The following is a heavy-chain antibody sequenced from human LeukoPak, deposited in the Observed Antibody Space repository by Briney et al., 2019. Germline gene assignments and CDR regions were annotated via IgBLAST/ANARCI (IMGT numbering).Heavy chain of an antibody. J-gene: IGHJ4*02. CDR2: ICSHNDNA. CDR1: GYILTNYG. D-gene: IGHD3-9*01. CDR3: ARDSLTGYFLY. V-gene: IGHV1-18*01. Sequence: ASVKVSCKASGYILTNYGISWVRQAPGQGLEWVGWICSHNDNAHYAQKFQGRVTMTRDTSTSTVYMELSSLRSEDTAVYYCARDSLTGYFLYWGQGTLVTVSS.